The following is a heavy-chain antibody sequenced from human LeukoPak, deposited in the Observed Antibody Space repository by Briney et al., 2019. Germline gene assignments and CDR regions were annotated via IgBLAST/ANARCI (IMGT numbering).Heavy chain of an antibody. V-gene: IGHV4-4*07. D-gene: IGHD4-17*01. J-gene: IGHJ3*02. CDR3: AGSLTTVTTTI. CDR1: GGSVSTNY. Sequence: SETLSLTCTVSGGSVSTNYWSWIRQPAGKGLEWIGRVSSSGGTYYNPSLKSRVTISVDTSKNQFSLKLSSVTAADTAVYYCAGSLTTVTTTIWGQGTMVTVSS. CDR2: VSSSGGT.